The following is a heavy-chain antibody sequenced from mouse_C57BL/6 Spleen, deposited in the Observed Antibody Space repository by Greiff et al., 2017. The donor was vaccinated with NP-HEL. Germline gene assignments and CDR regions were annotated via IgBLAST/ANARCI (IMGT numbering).Heavy chain of an antibody. J-gene: IGHJ2*01. CDR2: IYPGGGYT. V-gene: IGHV1-63*01. D-gene: IGHD2-4*01. CDR3: SRKGDYDYFDY. CDR1: GYTFTNYW. Sequence: VQLVESGAELVRPGTSVKMSCKASGYTFTNYWIGWVKQRPGHGLEWIGDIYPGGGYTNYNEKFKGKATLTADKSSSTAYMQFSSLTSEDSAIYYCSRKGDYDYFDYWGQGTTLTVSS.